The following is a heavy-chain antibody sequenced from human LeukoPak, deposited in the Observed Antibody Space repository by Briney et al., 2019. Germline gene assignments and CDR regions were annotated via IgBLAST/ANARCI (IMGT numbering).Heavy chain of an antibody. V-gene: IGHV3-21*04. CDR3: AKDFVVVPGNVNYFDY. Sequence: GGSLRLSCAVFGFTFSSYSMNWVRQAPGKGLEWVSSINSRSSYIYYADSVKGRFTVSRDNSKNTLYVQMKRLRAEDTAVYYCAKDFVVVPGNVNYFDYWGQGTLVTVSS. CDR2: INSRSSYI. CDR1: GFTFSSYS. D-gene: IGHD2-21*02. J-gene: IGHJ4*02.